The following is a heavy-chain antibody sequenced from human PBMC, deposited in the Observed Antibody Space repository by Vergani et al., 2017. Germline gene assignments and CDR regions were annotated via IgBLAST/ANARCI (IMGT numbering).Heavy chain of an antibody. CDR2: VDPEDGET. Sequence: EVQLVQSGAEVKKPGATMKISCKVSGYTFTDHYMHWVKQAPGKGLEWMGLVDPEDGETIYAKKFKGRVTIAADTSTVTAHLELSSLRSEGTAVYYCATPQTVTTGGMEVWVEGTTVIVSS. D-gene: IGHD4-17*01. J-gene: IGHJ6*04. V-gene: IGHV1-69-2*01. CDR1: GYTFTDHY. CDR3: ATPQTVTTGGMEV.